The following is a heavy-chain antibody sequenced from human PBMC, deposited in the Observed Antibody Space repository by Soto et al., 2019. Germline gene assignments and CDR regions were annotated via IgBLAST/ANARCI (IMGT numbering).Heavy chain of an antibody. CDR3: ARGLYDFWSGYPSDYFDY. CDR2: INHSGST. CDR1: GGSFSGYY. J-gene: IGHJ4*02. V-gene: IGHV4-34*01. Sequence: QVQLQQWGAGLLEPSETLSLTCAVYGGSFSGYYWSWIRQPPGKGLEWIGEINHSGSTNYNPSLKSRVTISVDTSKNQFSLKLSSVTAADTAVYYCARGLYDFWSGYPSDYFDYWGQGTLVTVSS. D-gene: IGHD3-3*01.